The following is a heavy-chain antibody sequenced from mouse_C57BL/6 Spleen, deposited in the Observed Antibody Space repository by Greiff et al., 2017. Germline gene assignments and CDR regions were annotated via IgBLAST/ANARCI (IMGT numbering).Heavy chain of an antibody. CDR2: ISYDGSN. J-gene: IGHJ2*01. V-gene: IGHV3-6*01. D-gene: IGHD3-1*01. CDR1: GYSITSGYY. Sequence: EVQLQESGPGLVKPSQSLSLTCSVTGYSITSGYYWNWIRQFPGNKLEWMGYISYDGSNNYNPSLKNRISITRDTSKNQFFLKLNSVTTEDTATYYCAREGTWAYFDYWGQGTTLTVSS. CDR3: AREGTWAYFDY.